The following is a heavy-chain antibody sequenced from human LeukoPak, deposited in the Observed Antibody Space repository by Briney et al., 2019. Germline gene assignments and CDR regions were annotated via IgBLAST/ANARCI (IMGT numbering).Heavy chain of an antibody. CDR3: ARKTDSGGQGDY. CDR1: GFTVSRNY. Sequence: AGGSLRLSCAASGFTVSRNYMSWVRQAPGKGLECVSVIYSGGNTYYTDSVKGRFTISRDNSKNTLYLQMNSLRAEDTAVYYCARKTDSGGQGDYWGPGTLVTVSS. CDR2: IYSGGNT. J-gene: IGHJ4*02. V-gene: IGHV3-66*01. D-gene: IGHD3-22*01.